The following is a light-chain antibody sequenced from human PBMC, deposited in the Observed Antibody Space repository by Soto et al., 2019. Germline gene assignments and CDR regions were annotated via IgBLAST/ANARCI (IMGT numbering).Light chain of an antibody. CDR3: QQYYTWPVT. CDR2: DAS. J-gene: IGKJ4*01. Sequence: EIVLTQSPATLSLSPGERATLSCRASQSVSSYLAWYQQKPGQAPRLLIYDASNRATGIPARFSGSGSGTDFTLTISSLEPEDFAVYYCQQYYTWPVTFGGGTKVEI. CDR1: QSVSSY. V-gene: IGKV3-11*01.